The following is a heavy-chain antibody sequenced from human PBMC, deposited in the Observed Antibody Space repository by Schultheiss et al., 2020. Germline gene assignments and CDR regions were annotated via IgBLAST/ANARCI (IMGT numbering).Heavy chain of an antibody. Sequence: AETLSITCTVSGGSISSSSYYWGWIRQPPGKGLEWIGSIYYSGSTYYNPSLKSRVTISVDRSKNQFSLKLSSVTAADTAVYYCARAGSGAFDIWGQGTMVTVSS. CDR1: GGSISSSSYY. V-gene: IGHV4-39*07. CDR2: IYYSGST. D-gene: IGHD3-10*01. J-gene: IGHJ3*02. CDR3: ARAGSGAFDI.